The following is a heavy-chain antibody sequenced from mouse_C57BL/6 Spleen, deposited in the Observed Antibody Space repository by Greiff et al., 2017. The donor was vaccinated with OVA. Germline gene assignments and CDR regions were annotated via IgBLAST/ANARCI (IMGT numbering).Heavy chain of an antibody. V-gene: IGHV2-3*01. CDR3: AKKDSSGDWFAY. CDR2: IWGDGST. CDR1: GFSLTSYG. J-gene: IGHJ3*01. Sequence: VQVVESGPGLVAPSPCLSITCTVSGFSLTSYGVSWVRQPPGKGLEWLGVIWGDGSTNNHSALISRLSISKENSKSQVFLKRNSLQTDDTATYYCAKKDSSGDWFAYWGQGTLVTVSA. D-gene: IGHD3-2*02.